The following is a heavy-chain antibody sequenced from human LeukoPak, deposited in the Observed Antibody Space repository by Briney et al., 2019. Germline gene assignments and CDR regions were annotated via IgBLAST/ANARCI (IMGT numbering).Heavy chain of an antibody. CDR3: ARDGTAAGLYFAL. D-gene: IGHD6-13*01. V-gene: IGHV3-7*01. CDR2: IRQDGSEK. Sequence: PGGSLRLSCEVSGFTFTDYWMNWVRQAPGKGPEWVASIRQDGSEKTYVDSVKGRFTISRDNTKNSLFLQLNGLRAEDTAVYYCARDGTAAGLYFALWGQGTLVTVSS. J-gene: IGHJ4*01. CDR1: GFTFTDYW.